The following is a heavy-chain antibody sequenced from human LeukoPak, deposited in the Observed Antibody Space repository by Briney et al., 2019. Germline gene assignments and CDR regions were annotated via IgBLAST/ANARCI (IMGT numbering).Heavy chain of an antibody. CDR3: AKGIYDSSGYFDY. CDR2: ISWNSGSI. J-gene: IGHJ4*02. D-gene: IGHD3-22*01. Sequence: GRSLRLSCAASGFTFDDYAMHWVRQAPGKGLEWVSGISWNSGSIGYADSVKGRFTISRDNAKNSLYLQMNSLRAEGTALYYCAKGIYDSSGYFDYWGQGTLVTVSS. CDR1: GFTFDDYA. V-gene: IGHV3-9*01.